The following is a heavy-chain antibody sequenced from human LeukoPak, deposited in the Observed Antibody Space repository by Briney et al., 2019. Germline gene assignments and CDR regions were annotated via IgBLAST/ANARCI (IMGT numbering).Heavy chain of an antibody. V-gene: IGHV3-33*01. CDR3: ARDGRTDSSGYLRYYFDY. CDR2: IWYDGSNK. J-gene: IGHJ4*02. Sequence: GGSLRLSCAASGFTFSSYGMHWVRQAPGKGLEWVAVIWYDGSNKYYADSVKGRFTISRDNSKNTLYLQMNSLRAEDTAVYYCARDGRTDSSGYLRYYFDYWGQGTLVTVSS. D-gene: IGHD3-22*01. CDR1: GFTFSSYG.